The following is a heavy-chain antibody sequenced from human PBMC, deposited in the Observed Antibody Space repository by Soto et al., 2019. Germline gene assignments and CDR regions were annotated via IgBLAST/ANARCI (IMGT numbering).Heavy chain of an antibody. D-gene: IGHD3-22*01. CDR1: GYTFTSYY. CDR2: INPSGGST. CDR3: AREDNGYYYYSSRYFDY. V-gene: IGHV1-46*01. J-gene: IGHJ4*02. Sequence: GASVNGSCKPSGYTFTSYYMHWVRQAPGQGLEWMGIINPSGGSTSYAQKFQGRVTMTRDTSTSTVYMELSSLRSEDTAVYYCAREDNGYYYYSSRYFDYWGQGTLVTVSS.